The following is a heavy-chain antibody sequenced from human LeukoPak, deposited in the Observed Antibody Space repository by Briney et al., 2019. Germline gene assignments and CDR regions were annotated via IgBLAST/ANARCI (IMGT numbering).Heavy chain of an antibody. CDR2: INPDSGGT. Sequence: ASVKVSCKASGYTSTGYYMHWVRQAPGQGLEWMGWINPDSGGTNYAQKFQGRVTMTRDTSISTAYMELSGLRSDDTAVYYCARVVATIPSSPFDYWGQGTLVTVSS. CDR3: ARVVATIPSSPFDY. J-gene: IGHJ4*02. D-gene: IGHD5-12*01. V-gene: IGHV1-2*02. CDR1: GYTSTGYY.